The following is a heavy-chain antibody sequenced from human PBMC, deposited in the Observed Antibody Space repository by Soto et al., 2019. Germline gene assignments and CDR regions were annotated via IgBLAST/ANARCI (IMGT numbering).Heavy chain of an antibody. V-gene: IGHV3-23*01. D-gene: IGHD1-26*01. J-gene: IGHJ4*02. CDR1: GFTLSSYA. Sequence: EVQLLESEGGLVQPGGSLRLSCAASGFTLSSYAMSWVRQAPGKGLEWVSAISGSGGSTYYADSVKGRFTISRDNSKNTLYLQMNSLRAEDTAVYYCAREERWEQIPDYWGQGTLVTVSS. CDR2: ISGSGGST. CDR3: AREERWEQIPDY.